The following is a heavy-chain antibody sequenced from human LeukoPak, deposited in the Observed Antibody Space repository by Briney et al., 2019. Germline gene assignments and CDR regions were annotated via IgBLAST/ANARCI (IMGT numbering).Heavy chain of an antibody. Sequence: GGSLRLSCAASGFTFSSYSMNWVRQAPGKGLEWVAIIWFDGSVTYYEDSVKGRFTISRDNSKSTVYLQMDSLRAEDTAVYYCARHGSGRNNFDPLDHWGQGTLVTVSS. D-gene: IGHD1-26*01. CDR2: IWFDGSVT. CDR1: GFTFSSYS. J-gene: IGHJ4*02. V-gene: IGHV3-33*08. CDR3: ARHGSGRNNFDPLDH.